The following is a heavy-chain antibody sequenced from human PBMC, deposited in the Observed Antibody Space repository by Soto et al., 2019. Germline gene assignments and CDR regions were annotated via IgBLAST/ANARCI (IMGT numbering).Heavy chain of an antibody. D-gene: IGHD1-20*01. V-gene: IGHV1-18*01. J-gene: IGHJ5*02. Sequence: QVQLVQSGAEVKKPGASVKVSCKASGYTFTSYGISWVRQAPGQGLEWMGWISAYNGNTNYAQKLQGRVTMTTDTSTSSAYMELRSLTSDATAVYYCARARARITGATPYWFDPWGQGTLVTVSS. CDR2: ISAYNGNT. CDR3: ARARARITGATPYWFDP. CDR1: GYTFTSYG.